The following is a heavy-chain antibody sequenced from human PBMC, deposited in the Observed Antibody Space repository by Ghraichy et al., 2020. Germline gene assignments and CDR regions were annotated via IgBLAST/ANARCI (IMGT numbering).Heavy chain of an antibody. CDR3: ARLGPVTTYYYYYYMDV. Sequence: GESLNISCKGSGYSFTSYWIGWVRQMPGKGLEWMGIIYPGDSDTRYSPSFQGQVTISADKSIITAYLQWSSLKASDTAMYYCARLGPVTTYYYYYYMDVWGKGTTVTVSS. D-gene: IGHD4-11*01. CDR2: IYPGDSDT. J-gene: IGHJ6*03. V-gene: IGHV5-51*01. CDR1: GYSFTSYW.